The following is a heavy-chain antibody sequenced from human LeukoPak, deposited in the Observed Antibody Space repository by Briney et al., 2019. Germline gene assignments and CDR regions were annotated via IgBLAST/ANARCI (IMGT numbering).Heavy chain of an antibody. CDR1: GGSFSGYY. J-gene: IGHJ4*02. CDR3: ARSERLYDFWSGSQLGGYFDY. CDR2: INHSGST. D-gene: IGHD3-3*01. Sequence: SETLSLTCAVYGGSFSGYYWSWIRQPPGKGLEWIGEINHSGSTNYNPSLKSRVTISVDTSKNQFSLKLSSVTAADTAVYYCARSERLYDFWSGSQLGGYFDYWGQGTLVTVSS. V-gene: IGHV4-34*01.